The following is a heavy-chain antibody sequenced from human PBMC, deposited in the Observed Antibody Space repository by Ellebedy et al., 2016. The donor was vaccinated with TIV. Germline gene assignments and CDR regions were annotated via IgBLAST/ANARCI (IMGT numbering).Heavy chain of an antibody. Sequence: PGGSLRLSCAAPGFPFSNYAMNWVRQAPGKGLEWFSSISSSGDSTSYADSVKGRFTVSRDNSKNTLFLQLNSLRAEDTAVYYCMFKGLSARLYWGQGTLVTVSS. CDR3: MFKGLSARLY. D-gene: IGHD6-6*01. CDR1: GFPFSNYA. J-gene: IGHJ1*01. V-gene: IGHV3-23*01. CDR2: ISSSGDST.